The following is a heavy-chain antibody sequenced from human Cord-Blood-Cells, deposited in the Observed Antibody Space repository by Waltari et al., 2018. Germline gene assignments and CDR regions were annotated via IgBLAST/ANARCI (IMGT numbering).Heavy chain of an antibody. V-gene: IGHV4-4*02. CDR3: ARVAGYCSGGSCYNWFDP. CDR1: GGSISSSNW. J-gene: IGHJ5*02. D-gene: IGHD2-15*01. CDR2: IDHSGST. Sequence: QVQLQGSGPGLVKPSGTLSLTCAVSGGSISSSNWWSWVRQPPGKGLEWIGEIDHSGSTNDNPSRKSRVTISVDKSKNQFSLKLSSVTAADTAVYYCARVAGYCSGGSCYNWFDPWGQGTLVTVSS.